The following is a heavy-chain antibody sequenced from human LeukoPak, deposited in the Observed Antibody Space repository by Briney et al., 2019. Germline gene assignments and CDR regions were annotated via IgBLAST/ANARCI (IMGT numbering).Heavy chain of an antibody. V-gene: IGHV3-9*01. CDR3: AKDITRGVPIYHYYMDV. Sequence: GGSLRLSCAASGFTFDDYAMHWVRQAPGKGLEWVSGISWNSGSIGYADSVKGRFTISRDNAKNSLYLQMNSLRAEDTALYYCAKDITRGVPIYHYYMDVWGKGTTVTVSS. CDR1: GFTFDDYA. J-gene: IGHJ6*03. CDR2: ISWNSGSI. D-gene: IGHD3-10*01.